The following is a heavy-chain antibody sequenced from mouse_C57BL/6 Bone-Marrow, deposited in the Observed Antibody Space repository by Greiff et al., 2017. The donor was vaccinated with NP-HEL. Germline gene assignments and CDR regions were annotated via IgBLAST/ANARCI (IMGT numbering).Heavy chain of an antibody. J-gene: IGHJ2*01. CDR3: VRQGYDGYYLDY. Sequence: GGGLVQPKGSLNLSCAASGFSFNTYAMNWVRQAPGKGLEWVARIRSKSNNYATYYADSLKDRFTISRDDSESMLYLQMNNLTTEDTAMYYCVRQGYDGYYLDYWGQGTTLTVSS. V-gene: IGHV10-1*01. CDR2: IRSKSNNYAT. CDR1: GFSFNTYA. D-gene: IGHD2-3*01.